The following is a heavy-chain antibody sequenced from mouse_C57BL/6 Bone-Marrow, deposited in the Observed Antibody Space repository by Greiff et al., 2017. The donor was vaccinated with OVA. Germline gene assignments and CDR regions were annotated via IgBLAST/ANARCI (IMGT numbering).Heavy chain of an antibody. V-gene: IGHV8-12*01. CDR3: ARREGYCGPFAY. CDR1: GFSLSTSGMG. Sequence: QVQLKESGPGILQSSQTLSLTCSFSGFSLSTSGMGVSWIRQPSGKGLEWLAHIYWDDDKRYNPFLNSRLTISKDTSRKQVFLKITSVDTTDTATDYCARREGYCGPFAYWGQGTLVTVSA. D-gene: IGHD2-14*01. CDR2: IYWDDDK. J-gene: IGHJ3*01.